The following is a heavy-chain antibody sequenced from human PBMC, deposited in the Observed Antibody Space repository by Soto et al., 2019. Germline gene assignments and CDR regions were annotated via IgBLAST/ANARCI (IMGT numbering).Heavy chain of an antibody. CDR1: GGSMRSYF. D-gene: IGHD3-16*01. Sequence: SETLSFTCAVSGGSMRSYFWSWIRQPAGKGLEWIGRIYSSGSTSYNPSLKSRVTMSVDTSKNQVSLRLNSMTAADTAVYYCARGLSAFDPWGQGTLVTV. V-gene: IGHV4-4*07. CDR3: ARGLSAFDP. J-gene: IGHJ5*02. CDR2: IYSSGST.